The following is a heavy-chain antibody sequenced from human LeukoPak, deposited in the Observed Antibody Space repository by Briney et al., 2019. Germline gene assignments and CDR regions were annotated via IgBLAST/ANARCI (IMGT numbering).Heavy chain of an antibody. CDR1: GFTFSSYW. D-gene: IGHD3-9*01. CDR3: ARAPYDILTGSYFDY. CDR2: ISSSSSTI. Sequence: PGDSLRLSCAVSGFTFSSYWMIWFRQAPGKGLEWVSYISSSSSTIYYADSVKGRFTISRDNAKNSLYLQMNSLRAEDTAVYFCARAPYDILTGSYFDYWGQGTLVTVSS. J-gene: IGHJ4*02. V-gene: IGHV3-48*01.